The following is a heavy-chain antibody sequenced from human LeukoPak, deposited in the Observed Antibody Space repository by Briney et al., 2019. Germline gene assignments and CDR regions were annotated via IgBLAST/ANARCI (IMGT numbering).Heavy chain of an antibody. CDR3: ARPGITAIGNAFDI. D-gene: IGHD6-13*01. V-gene: IGHV4-31*03. CDR1: GGSISSGGYY. CDR2: IYYSGST. J-gene: IGHJ3*02. Sequence: SETLSLTCTVSGGSISSGGYYWSWIRQHPGKGLEWIGYIYYSGSTYYNPSLKSRVTISVDTSKNQFSLNLNSVIAADTAVYYCARPGITAIGNAFDIWGQGTMVTVSS.